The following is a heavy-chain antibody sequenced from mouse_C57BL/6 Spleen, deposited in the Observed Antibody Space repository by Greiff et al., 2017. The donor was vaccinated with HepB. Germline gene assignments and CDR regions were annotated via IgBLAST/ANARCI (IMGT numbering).Heavy chain of an antibody. J-gene: IGHJ4*01. CDR2: IDPNSGGT. CDR3: AITTVVANYAMDY. CDR1: GYTFTSYW. Sequence: VKLQQSGAELVKPGASVKLSCKASGYTFTSYWMHWVKQRPGRGLEWIGRIDPNSGGTKYNEKFKSKATLTVDKPSSTAYMQLSSLTSEDSAVYYCAITTVVANYAMDYWGQGTSVTVSS. V-gene: IGHV1-72*01. D-gene: IGHD1-1*01.